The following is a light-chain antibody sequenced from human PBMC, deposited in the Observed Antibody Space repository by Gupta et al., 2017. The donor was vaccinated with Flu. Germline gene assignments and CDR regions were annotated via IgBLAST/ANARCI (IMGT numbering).Light chain of an antibody. CDR2: NVA. Sequence: QSALTQPASVSGDPGQSITISCTGTSSDVGAYNYVYWYQQHPGKVPKFIIYNVADRPSGISSRFSGSKSGNTASMTISGFEDEDEADYYCSSYTTSNTVVFGGGTKLTV. J-gene: IGLJ3*02. V-gene: IGLV2-14*01. CDR1: SSDVGAYNY. CDR3: SSYTTSNTVV.